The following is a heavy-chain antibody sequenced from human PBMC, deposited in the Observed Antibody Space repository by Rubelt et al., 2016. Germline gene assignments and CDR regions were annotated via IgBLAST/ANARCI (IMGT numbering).Heavy chain of an antibody. CDR1: GGSISSSSYY. Sequence: QLQLQESGPGLVKPSETLSLTCTVSGGSISSSSYYWGWIRQPPGKGLEWIGSIYYSGSTYYNPSLKSRVTFAVDKSKNHFSLKVSSVTAADTAVYYCAGYCSSTSCYFRLKDLDYMDVWGKGTTVTVSS. V-gene: IGHV4-39*01. CDR2: IYYSGST. CDR3: AGYCSSTSCYFRLKDLDYMDV. D-gene: IGHD2-2*01. J-gene: IGHJ6*03.